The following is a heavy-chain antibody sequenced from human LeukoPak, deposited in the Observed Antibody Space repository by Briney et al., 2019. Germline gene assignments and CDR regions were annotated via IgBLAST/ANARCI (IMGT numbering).Heavy chain of an antibody. Sequence: GGSLRLSCAASGFTFSSYAMSWVRQAPGNGLEWVSAISGSGGSTYYAGYVKGRFTISRDNSKNTLYLQMNSLRAEDTAVYYCAKDSSGGSGPVCCYMDVWGKGTTVTVSS. CDR3: AKDSSGGSGPVCCYMDV. CDR1: GFTFSSYA. V-gene: IGHV3-23*01. CDR2: ISGSGGST. D-gene: IGHD3-10*01. J-gene: IGHJ6*03.